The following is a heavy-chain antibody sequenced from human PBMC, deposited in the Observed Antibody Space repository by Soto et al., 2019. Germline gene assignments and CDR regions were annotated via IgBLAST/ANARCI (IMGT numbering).Heavy chain of an antibody. CDR3: ARIQLDTIMALDY. V-gene: IGHV3-33*01. CDR2: IWSDGNNK. Sequence: GGSLRLSCAASGFHFITYGFHWVRQAPGKGLEWVAVIWSDGNNKYYADSVKGRFTISRDSSKNTLFLQMNSLTVEDTAVYYCARIQLDTIMALDYWGQGTLVTVSS. D-gene: IGHD1-1*01. J-gene: IGHJ4*02. CDR1: GFHFITYG.